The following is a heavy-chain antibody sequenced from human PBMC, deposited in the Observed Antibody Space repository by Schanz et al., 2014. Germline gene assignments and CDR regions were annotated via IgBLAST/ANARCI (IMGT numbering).Heavy chain of an antibody. Sequence: QVQLVQSGAEVKKPGSSVKVSCTASGGTFSSYSISWVRQAPGQGLEWMGKIIPVLNIATYAQRFQGRVSITADTSTNTAYMELSSLTSEDTAVHYCARGRGCTGGSCYSWFDLWGQGTLXTVAS. CDR1: GGTFSSYS. V-gene: IGHV1-69*02. J-gene: IGHJ5*02. D-gene: IGHD2-15*01. CDR2: IIPVLNIA. CDR3: ARGRGCTGGSCYSWFDL.